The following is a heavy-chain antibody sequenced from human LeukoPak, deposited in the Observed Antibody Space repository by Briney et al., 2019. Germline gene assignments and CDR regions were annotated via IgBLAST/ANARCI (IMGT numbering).Heavy chain of an antibody. D-gene: IGHD2-2*01. Sequence: GGSLRLSCAASGFTFSSYSMSWVRQAPGKGLEWVSSISTSSSYIYYADSVKGRFTISRDNAKNSLYLQMNSLRAEDTAVYYCAKSVGSALYYFDYWGQGTLVTVSS. V-gene: IGHV3-21*01. CDR1: GFTFSSYS. CDR2: ISTSSSYI. CDR3: AKSVGSALYYFDY. J-gene: IGHJ4*02.